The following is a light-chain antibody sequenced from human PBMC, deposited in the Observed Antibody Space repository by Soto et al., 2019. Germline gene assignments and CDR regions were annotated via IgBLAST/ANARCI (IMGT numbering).Light chain of an antibody. CDR1: HNIYNY. Sequence: DIQMTHSPSSLSASVGDRFTIACQASHNIYNYLNWYHQKQGKXPKXXIYDASNLETEVPSRFRGSGSGTYFTFTISSLQPEDIETYYCPQYDNLPLPFAGGTKVAIK. V-gene: IGKV1-33*01. J-gene: IGKJ4*01. CDR2: DAS. CDR3: PQYDNLPLP.